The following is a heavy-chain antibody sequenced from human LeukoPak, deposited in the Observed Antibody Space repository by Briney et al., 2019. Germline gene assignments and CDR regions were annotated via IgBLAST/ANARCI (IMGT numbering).Heavy chain of an antibody. D-gene: IGHD3-10*01. Sequence: GGSLRLSCTASGFTFNNYTMSWVCQGPGQGLGWVSASSASGDSPYYADSVKGRFTISRDNSKNTLDLQMNSLRVEDTAVYYCAKGVYGSGSYREYFEQWGQGTLVTVSS. J-gene: IGHJ1*01. CDR2: SSASGDSP. CDR3: AKGVYGSGSYREYFEQ. V-gene: IGHV3-23*01. CDR1: GFTFNNYT.